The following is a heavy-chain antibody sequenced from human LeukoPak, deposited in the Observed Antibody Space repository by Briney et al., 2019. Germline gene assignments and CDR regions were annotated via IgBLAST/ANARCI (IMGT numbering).Heavy chain of an antibody. CDR1: GFTFSNYG. V-gene: IGHV3-33*01. Sequence: GGSLRLSCAASGFTFSNYGMHWVRQAPGKGLEWVAFIWYDGRNKYYADSAKGRFTISRDSSNNTLYLQMNSLRAEDTAIYYCARDFDYWGQGTLVTVSS. J-gene: IGHJ4*02. CDR3: ARDFDY. CDR2: IWYDGRNK.